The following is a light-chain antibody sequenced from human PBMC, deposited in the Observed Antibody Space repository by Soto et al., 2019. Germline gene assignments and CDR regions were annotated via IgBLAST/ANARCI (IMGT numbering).Light chain of an antibody. J-gene: IGLJ1*01. V-gene: IGLV2-14*01. CDR3: SSFTRSSTDV. CDR2: EVN. Sequence: QSALTQPASVSGSPGQSITISCTGTSSDVGAYNFVSWYQQYPGKAPKVMIYEVNNRPSGVSNRFSVSKSGNTASLTISGIQADDEADYYCSSFTRSSTDVFGSGTKLPVL. CDR1: SSDVGAYNF.